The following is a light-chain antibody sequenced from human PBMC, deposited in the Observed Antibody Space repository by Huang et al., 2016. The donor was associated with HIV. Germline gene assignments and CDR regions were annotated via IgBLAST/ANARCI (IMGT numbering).Light chain of an antibody. Sequence: IILTQSPATLSVSPGEGATLSCRASQSIGTNLAWDQQGPGQAPRLLVYGASTRATVVPVRFSGSGSGTQFNLTLSSLQSEDFATYYCQHYSNWPPLTFGGGTKVDI. V-gene: IGKV3-15*01. CDR2: GAS. CDR1: QSIGTN. J-gene: IGKJ4*01. CDR3: QHYSNWPPLT.